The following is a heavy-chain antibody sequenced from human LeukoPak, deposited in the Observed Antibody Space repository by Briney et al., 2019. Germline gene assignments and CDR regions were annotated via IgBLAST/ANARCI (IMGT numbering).Heavy chain of an antibody. V-gene: IGHV3-23*01. D-gene: IGHD2-15*01. CDR2: ITSGFTP. Sequence: GGSLRLSCAASGLTFSDYAMSWFRQAPGKGLDWVSGITSGFTPHYADSVKGRFSISRDNSKNTFHLQLNSLRAEDTAVYYCAKDYSDSRVADVFLEYWGQGTLVTVSS. CDR3: AKDYSDSRVADVFLEY. CDR1: GLTFSDYA. J-gene: IGHJ4*02.